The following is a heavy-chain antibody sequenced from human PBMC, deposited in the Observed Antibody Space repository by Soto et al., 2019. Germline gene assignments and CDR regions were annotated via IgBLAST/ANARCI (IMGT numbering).Heavy chain of an antibody. V-gene: IGHV1-58*01. CDR3: AAPTLYDFWSGYLPYYYGMDV. J-gene: IGHJ6*02. CDR2: IVVGSGNT. CDR1: GFTFTSSA. D-gene: IGHD3-3*01. Sequence: QMQLVQSGPEVKKPGTSVKVSCKASGFTFTSSAVQWVRQARGQRLEWIGWIVVGSGNTNYAQKFQDRVTITRDMSTSTAYMELSSLRSEDTAVYYCAAPTLYDFWSGYLPYYYGMDVWGQGTTVTVSS.